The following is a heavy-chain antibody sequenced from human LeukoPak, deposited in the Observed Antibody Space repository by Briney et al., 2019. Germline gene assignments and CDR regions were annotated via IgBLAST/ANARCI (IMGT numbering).Heavy chain of an antibody. D-gene: IGHD4-17*01. CDR3: ARDYGDYTDAFDI. CDR2: ISSSGSTI. J-gene: IGHJ3*02. CDR1: GFTFSDYY. V-gene: IGHV3-11*01. Sequence: GGSLRLSCAASGFTFSDYYMSWIRQAPGKGLEWVSYISSSGSTIYCADSVKGRFTISRDNAKNSLYLQMNSLRAEDTAVYYCARDYGDYTDAFDIWGQGTMVTVSS.